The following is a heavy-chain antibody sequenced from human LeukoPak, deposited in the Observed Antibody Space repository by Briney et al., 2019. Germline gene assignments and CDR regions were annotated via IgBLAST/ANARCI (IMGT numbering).Heavy chain of an antibody. CDR2: VYYSGST. CDR1: GGSISSYY. CDR3: AANHYGSGSYYPFDY. Sequence: KPSETLSLTCTVPGGSISSYYWSWIRQPPGKGLEWIGCVYYSGSTYYNPSLKSRVTISVDTSKDQFSLKLFSVTAADTAVYYCAANHYGSGSYYPFDYWGQGTLVTVSS. J-gene: IGHJ4*02. D-gene: IGHD3-10*01. V-gene: IGHV4-59*01.